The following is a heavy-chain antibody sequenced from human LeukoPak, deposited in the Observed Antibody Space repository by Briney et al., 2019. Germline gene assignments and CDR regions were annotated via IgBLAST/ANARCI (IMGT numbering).Heavy chain of an antibody. CDR1: GGSISSYY. J-gene: IGHJ6*03. CDR3: ARSHGSGRSGVAIYYYYYMDV. D-gene: IGHD3-10*01. CDR2: IYYSGST. V-gene: IGHV4-59*01. Sequence: SETLSLTCTVSGGSISSYYWSWIRQPPGKGLEWIGYIYYSGSTHYNPSLKSRVTISVDTSKKQFSLKLSSVTAADTAVYYCARSHGSGRSGVAIYYYYYMDVWGKETTVTVSS.